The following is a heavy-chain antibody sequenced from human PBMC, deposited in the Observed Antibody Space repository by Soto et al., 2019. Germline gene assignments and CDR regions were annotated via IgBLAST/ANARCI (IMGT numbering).Heavy chain of an antibody. CDR3: VRRHVSATGIDWFDP. CDR1: GYTFTSCV. J-gene: IGHJ5*02. CDR2: INAANGDT. V-gene: IGHV1-3*01. D-gene: IGHD6-13*01. Sequence: ASVKVSCNASGYTFTSCVIHWVRQAPGQRLEWMGWINAANGDTKYSPKFQGRVTITRDTSASTAYMELSSLRSEDTAVYYCVRRHVSATGIDWFDPWGQGTLVTVSS.